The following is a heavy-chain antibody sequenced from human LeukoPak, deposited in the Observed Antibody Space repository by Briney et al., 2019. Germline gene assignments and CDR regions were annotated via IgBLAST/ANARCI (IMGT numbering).Heavy chain of an antibody. CDR2: ISTDGYTT. D-gene: IGHD4/OR15-4a*01. CDR1: GLAFSAYK. CDR3: VVGASPGY. Sequence: GGSMRLSCAASGLAFSAYKMHWVRQAPRKGLVWVSRISTDGYTTDYADFVQGRFTASRDNTKNTWSLEMNSLRAEDTAVYYCVVGASPGYWGQGTLVTVSS. J-gene: IGHJ4*02. V-gene: IGHV3-74*01.